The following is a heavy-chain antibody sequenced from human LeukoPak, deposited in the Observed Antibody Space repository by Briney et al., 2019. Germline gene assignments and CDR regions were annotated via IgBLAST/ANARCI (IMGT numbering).Heavy chain of an antibody. V-gene: IGHV1-69*04. Sequence: SVKVSCKASGGTFSSCAISWVRQAPGQGLEWMGRIIPILGIANYAQKFQGRVTITADKSTSTAYMVLSSLRSEDTAVYYCARDKGHAAAASLYYFDYWGQGTLVTVSS. CDR1: GGTFSSCA. J-gene: IGHJ4*02. CDR3: ARDKGHAAAASLYYFDY. D-gene: IGHD6-13*01. CDR2: IIPILGIA.